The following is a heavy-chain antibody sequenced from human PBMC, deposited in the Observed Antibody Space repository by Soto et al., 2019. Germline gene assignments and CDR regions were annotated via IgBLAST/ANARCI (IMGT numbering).Heavy chain of an antibody. Sequence: QVQLVQSGAEVKKPGASVKVSCKGSGYTFIANYVQWVRQAPGRGLEWMGWMNPHSGDTTYARKFQGRVTLTRDTSINTAYMELSGLISDDTAIYFCAREASAWKYFDYWGQGSLVTVPS. CDR3: AREASAWKYFDY. CDR2: MNPHSGDT. J-gene: IGHJ4*02. V-gene: IGHV1-2*02. D-gene: IGHD6-19*01. CDR1: GYTFIANY.